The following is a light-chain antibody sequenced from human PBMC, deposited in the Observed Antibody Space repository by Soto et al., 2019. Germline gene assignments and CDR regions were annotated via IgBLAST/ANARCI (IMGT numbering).Light chain of an antibody. CDR3: QQYGTSPIT. V-gene: IGKV3-20*01. Sequence: EIVWTQSPGTLSLSPGERTTLSCRSSQSVISSHLAWYQHKPGQAPRLLIYGASNRATGIPERFSGSGSGTDFTLTISSLEPEDFAVYYCQQYGTSPITFGQGTRLEI. CDR1: QSVISSH. J-gene: IGKJ5*01. CDR2: GAS.